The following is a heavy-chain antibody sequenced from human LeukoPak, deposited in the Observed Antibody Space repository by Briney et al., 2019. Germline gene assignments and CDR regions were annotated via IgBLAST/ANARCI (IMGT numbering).Heavy chain of an antibody. Sequence: PGGSLRLSCAASGFTFSSYGMHWVRQAPGKGLEWVAVISYDGSNKYYADSVKGRFTISRDNPKNTLYLQMNSLRAEDTAVYYCARNWGLVDYWGQGTLVTVSS. D-gene: IGHD7-27*01. J-gene: IGHJ4*02. CDR3: ARNWGLVDY. V-gene: IGHV3-30*03. CDR1: GFTFSSYG. CDR2: ISYDGSNK.